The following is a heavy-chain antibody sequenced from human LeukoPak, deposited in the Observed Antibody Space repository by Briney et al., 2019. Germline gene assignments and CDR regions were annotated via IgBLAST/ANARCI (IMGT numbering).Heavy chain of an antibody. Sequence: GESLKISCKGSGYNFNNSWIGWVRQMPGKGLEWMGIIYPGDSDTKYSPSFQGQVTISVDKSISTAYLQWSSLKASDTAMYYCARHLPSGEVIDPWGQGTLVTVSS. J-gene: IGHJ5*02. CDR3: ARHLPSGEVIDP. V-gene: IGHV5-51*01. D-gene: IGHD3-16*01. CDR2: IYPGDSDT. CDR1: GYNFNNSW.